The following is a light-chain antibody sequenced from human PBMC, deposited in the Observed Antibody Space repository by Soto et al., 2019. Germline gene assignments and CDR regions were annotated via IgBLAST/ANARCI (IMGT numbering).Light chain of an antibody. CDR1: QSLLHSNGYNY. CDR2: LGS. J-gene: IGKJ4*01. Sequence: DIVMTQSPLSLPVTPGEPASISCRSSQSLLHSNGYNYLDWYLQKPGQSPQLLIYLGSNRASGVTDRFSGSGSGTAFTVKISRVEAEAVGVYYCIQALQPSLTVGGGTKV. V-gene: IGKV2-28*01. CDR3: IQALQPSLT.